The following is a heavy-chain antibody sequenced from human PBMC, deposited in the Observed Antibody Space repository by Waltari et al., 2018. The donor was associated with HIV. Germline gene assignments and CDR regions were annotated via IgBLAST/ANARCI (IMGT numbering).Heavy chain of an antibody. CDR3: ARHYYDSSGYRDY. Sequence: QVQLQESGPGLVKPSETLSLTCTVSGGSISSYYWSWIRQPPGKGLEWIWYIDYSGGTNYNPSLKSRVTIAVDTSKNQFSRKLSSVTAADTAVYYCARHYYDSSGYRDYWGQGTLVTVSS. CDR1: GGSISSYY. CDR2: IDYSGGT. J-gene: IGHJ4*02. V-gene: IGHV4-59*01. D-gene: IGHD3-22*01.